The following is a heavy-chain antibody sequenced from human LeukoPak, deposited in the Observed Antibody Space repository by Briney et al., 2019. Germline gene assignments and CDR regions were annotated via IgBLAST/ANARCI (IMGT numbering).Heavy chain of an antibody. CDR2: IYYSGGT. J-gene: IGHJ6*03. D-gene: IGHD3-16*01. Sequence: SETLSLTCTVSGGSINNYYWSWIRQPPGKGLEWIGYIYYSGGTNYNPSLKSRVTISVDTSKNQFSLKLRSVTAADTAVYYCARNLRGGGYYYYCMDVWGKGTTVTVSS. CDR3: ARNLRGGGYYYYCMDV. V-gene: IGHV4-59*01. CDR1: GGSINNYY.